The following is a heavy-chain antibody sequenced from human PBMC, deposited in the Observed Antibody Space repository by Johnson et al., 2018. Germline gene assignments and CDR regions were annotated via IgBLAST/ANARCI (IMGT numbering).Heavy chain of an antibody. V-gene: IGHV5-51*03. CDR2: IYPGDSDT. J-gene: IGHJ3*02. CDR3: ARPLTYYYDSSGFDAFDI. CDR1: GYSFTSYW. D-gene: IGHD3-22*01. Sequence: VQLVQSGAEVKKPGESLKISCKGSGYSFTSYWIGWVRQMPGKGLEWMGIIYPGDSDTRYSPSFQGQVIISADKSISTAYLQWSSLKASDTAMYYWARPLTYYYDSSGFDAFDIWGQGTMVTVSS.